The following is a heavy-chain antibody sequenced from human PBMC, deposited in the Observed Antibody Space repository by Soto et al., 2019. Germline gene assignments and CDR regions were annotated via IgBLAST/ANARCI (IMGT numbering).Heavy chain of an antibody. CDR3: AREIRASDYYYYAMDV. CDR2: IYYSGST. CDR1: GGSISSGDYY. V-gene: IGHV4-30-4*01. Sequence: LSLTCTVSGGSISSGDYYWSWIRQPPGKGLEWIGYIYYSGSTYYNPSLKSRVTISVDTSKNQFSLKLSSVTAADTAVYYCAREIRASDYYYYAMDVWGQGTTVTVSS. J-gene: IGHJ6*02.